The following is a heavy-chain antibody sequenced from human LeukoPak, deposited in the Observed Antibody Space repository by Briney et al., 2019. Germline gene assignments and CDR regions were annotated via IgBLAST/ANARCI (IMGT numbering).Heavy chain of an antibody. J-gene: IGHJ4*02. Sequence: PSETLSLTCTVSGGSMSTYYWTWIRQPPGKGLEWMGFIYYTGSTNYNPSLQSRVTISVDTSKNQFSLKLRSVTAADTAVYYCAGMRITTPTVRTLDYWGQGTLVTVSS. D-gene: IGHD1-14*01. CDR1: GGSMSTYY. CDR3: AGMRITTPTVRTLDY. V-gene: IGHV4-59*01. CDR2: IYYTGST.